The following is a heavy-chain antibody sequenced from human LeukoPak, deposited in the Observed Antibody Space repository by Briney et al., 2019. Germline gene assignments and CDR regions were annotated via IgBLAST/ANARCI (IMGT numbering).Heavy chain of an antibody. CDR1: GGSFSGYY. V-gene: IGHV4-34*01. Sequence: SETLSLTCAVYGGSFSGYYWSWIRQPPGKGLEWIGEINHSGSTNYNPSLKSRVTISVDTSKNQFSLKLSSVTAADTAVYYCARGVGYSYSYQSYRDAFDIWGQGTMVTVSS. CDR2: INHSGST. D-gene: IGHD5-18*01. CDR3: ARGVGYSYSYQSYRDAFDI. J-gene: IGHJ3*02.